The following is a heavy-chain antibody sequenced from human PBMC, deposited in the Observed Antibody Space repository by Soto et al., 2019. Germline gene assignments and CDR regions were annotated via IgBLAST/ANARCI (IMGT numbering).Heavy chain of an antibody. CDR3: TRGWLAQYYFDY. CDR1: GYSFTSYW. V-gene: IGHV5-51*01. D-gene: IGHD6-19*01. Sequence: GESLKISCKGSGYSFTSYWIAWVRQMPGKGLEWMGIIYPCDSDTRYSPSFQGQVTTSADKSISTAYLQWSSLEASDTAMYYCTRGWLAQYYFDYWGQGTLVTVSS. J-gene: IGHJ4*02. CDR2: IYPCDSDT.